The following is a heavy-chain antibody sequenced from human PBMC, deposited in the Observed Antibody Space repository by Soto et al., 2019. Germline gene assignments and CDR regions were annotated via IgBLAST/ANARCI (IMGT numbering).Heavy chain of an antibody. CDR3: ARAIEYCSSTSCLNWFAP. V-gene: IGHV4-30-2*01. CDR2: IYHSEST. J-gene: IGHJ5*02. D-gene: IGHD2-2*01. Sequence: QLQLQESGSGLVKPSQTLSLTCAVSGGSISSGGYSWSWIRQPPGKRLEWIGYIYHSESTYYNPSLKSRVTISVDRSKNQFSLKLSSVTAADTAVYYCARAIEYCSSTSCLNWFAPWGQGTLVTVSS. CDR1: GGSISSGGYS.